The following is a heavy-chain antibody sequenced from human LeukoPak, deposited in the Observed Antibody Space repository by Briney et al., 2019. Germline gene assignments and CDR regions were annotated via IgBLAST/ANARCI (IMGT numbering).Heavy chain of an antibody. V-gene: IGHV3-23*01. CDR2: IGTPDGNE. CDR1: GFTFSSYA. Sequence: GGSLRLSCAASGFTFSSYAMTWVRQAPRKGLEWVSVIGTPDGNEHYADSVGGRFTISRDNSRSMLYLQMNSLRAEDTAVYYCAKYAPSDTKPTRYFDYWGPGTLVTVSS. J-gene: IGHJ4*02. D-gene: IGHD5-18*01. CDR3: AKYAPSDTKPTRYFDY.